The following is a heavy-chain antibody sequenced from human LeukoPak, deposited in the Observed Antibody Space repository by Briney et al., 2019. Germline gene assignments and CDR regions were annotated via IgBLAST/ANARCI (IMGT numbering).Heavy chain of an antibody. CDR3: ATDALYYYDSSGYYGLDY. J-gene: IGHJ4*02. CDR2: ISYDGSNK. CDR1: GFTFSSYG. D-gene: IGHD3-22*01. V-gene: IGHV3-30*03. Sequence: GGSLGLSCAASGFTFSSYGMHWVRQAPGKGLEWVAVISYDGSNKYYADSVKGRFTISRDNSKNTLYLQMNSLRAEDTAVYYCATDALYYYDSSGYYGLDYWGQGTLVTVSS.